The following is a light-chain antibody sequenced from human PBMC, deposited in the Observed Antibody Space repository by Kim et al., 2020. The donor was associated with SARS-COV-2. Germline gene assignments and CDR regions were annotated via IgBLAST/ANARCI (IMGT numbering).Light chain of an antibody. J-gene: IGLJ3*02. CDR2: GNS. Sequence: RVTISCTGGSSNIGAGYDVHWYQQLPGTAPKLLVYGNSNRPSGVPDRFSGSKSGTSASLAITGLQAEDEADYYCQSYDSSLSGWVFGGGTKLTVL. CDR1: SSNIGAGYD. V-gene: IGLV1-40*01. CDR3: QSYDSSLSGWV.